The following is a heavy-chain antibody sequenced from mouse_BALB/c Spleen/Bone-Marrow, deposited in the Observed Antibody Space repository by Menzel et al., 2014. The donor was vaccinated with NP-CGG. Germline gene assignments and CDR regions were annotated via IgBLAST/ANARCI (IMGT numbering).Heavy chain of an antibody. CDR2: IWGDGST. J-gene: IGHJ4*01. V-gene: IGHV2-3*01. Sequence: QVQLKESGPGLVAPSQRLSITCTVSGFSLTSNGLSWVRQPPGKGLEWLGVIWGDGSTKYHSALISRLSISKDNSKSRVFLKLNNLHTDDTATYYCAKPEDGYAMDYWGQGTSVTVSS. CDR1: GFSLTSNG. D-gene: IGHD2-3*01. CDR3: AKPEDGYAMDY.